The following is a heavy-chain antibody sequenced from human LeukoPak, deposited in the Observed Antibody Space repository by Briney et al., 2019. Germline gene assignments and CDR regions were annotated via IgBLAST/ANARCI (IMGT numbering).Heavy chain of an antibody. Sequence: ASVKVSCKASGYTFTSYDISWVRQATGQGLEWMGWMNPDSGNTGYARKFQGRVTMTRNTSISTAYMELSSLRSEDTAVYYCARFDYYYGMDVWGQGTTVTVSS. CDR2: MNPDSGNT. CDR3: ARFDYYYGMDV. CDR1: GYTFTSYD. V-gene: IGHV1-8*01. J-gene: IGHJ6*02.